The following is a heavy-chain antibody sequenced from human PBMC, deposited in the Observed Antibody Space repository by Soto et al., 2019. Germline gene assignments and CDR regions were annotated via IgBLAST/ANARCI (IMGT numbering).Heavy chain of an antibody. CDR3: VRQVYCGDYCFSFYDY. CDR1: GYSFTTSW. CDR2: IYPGHSNT. J-gene: IGHJ4*02. D-gene: IGHD2-21*02. V-gene: IGHV5-51*01. Sequence: GESLKISCKGSGYSFTTSWIAWVRQMPGKGLEWMGIIYPGHSNTRYSPSFRGPVTISADKSSSTAYLQWSSLKASDTAMYYCVRQVYCGDYCFSFYDYWGEGTQVTYSS.